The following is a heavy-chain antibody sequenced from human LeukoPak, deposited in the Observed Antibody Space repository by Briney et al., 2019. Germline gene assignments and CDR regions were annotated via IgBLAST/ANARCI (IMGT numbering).Heavy chain of an antibody. CDR2: MNPNSGNT. D-gene: IGHD6-13*01. J-gene: IGHJ6*03. CDR3: ARADPGYSSSWYYYYYYMDV. CDR1: GYTFTSYD. V-gene: IGHV1-8*03. Sequence: ASVKVSCKASGYTFTSYDINWVRQATGQRLEWMGWMNPNSGNTGYAQKFQGRVTITRNTSISTAYMELSSLRSEDTAVYYCARADPGYSSSWYYYYYYMDVWGKGTTVTVSS.